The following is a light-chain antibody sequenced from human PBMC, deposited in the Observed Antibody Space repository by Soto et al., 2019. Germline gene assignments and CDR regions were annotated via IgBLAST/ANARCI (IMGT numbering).Light chain of an antibody. CDR2: DAS. V-gene: IGKV3-20*01. CDR1: QTVRNNY. CDR3: QQYNNWPTWT. Sequence: EFVLTQSPGTLSLSPGERATLSCRASQTVRNNYLAWYQQKPGQAPRLLIYDASSRATGIPDRFSGGGSGTDFTLTISRLEPEDFAVYYCQQYNNWPTWTFGQGTKVDIK. J-gene: IGKJ1*01.